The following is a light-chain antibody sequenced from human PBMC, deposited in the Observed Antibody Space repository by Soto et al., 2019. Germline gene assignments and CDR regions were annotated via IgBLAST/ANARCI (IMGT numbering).Light chain of an antibody. V-gene: IGKV2-28*01. CDR3: AQGLATPFT. Sequence: EIVLTQSPLSLPVTPGEPASISCRSSRNLLHSNGYYYLDWYLQKPGQSPQLLIYLGSNRASGVPDRFSGRGSGTDFTLTISRVEAEDVRVYFCAQGLATPFTFGGGTKVEIK. CDR1: RNLLHSNGYYY. J-gene: IGKJ4*01. CDR2: LGS.